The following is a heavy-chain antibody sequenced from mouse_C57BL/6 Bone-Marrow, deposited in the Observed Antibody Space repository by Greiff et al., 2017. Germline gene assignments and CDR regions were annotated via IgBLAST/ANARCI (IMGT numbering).Heavy chain of an antibody. CDR2: IHPTGGST. CDR3: AREWYRIYYYAMDY. Sequence: QVQLQQPGAELVKPGASVKLSCKASGYTFTSYWMHWVKQRPGQGLEWIGMIHPTGGSTNYNEKFKGKATLTVDKSSSTAYMQLSSLTAEDSAVYYCAREWYRIYYYAMDYWGQGTSVTVSA. D-gene: IGHD1-3*01. CDR1: GYTFTSYW. J-gene: IGHJ4*01. V-gene: IGHV1-64*01.